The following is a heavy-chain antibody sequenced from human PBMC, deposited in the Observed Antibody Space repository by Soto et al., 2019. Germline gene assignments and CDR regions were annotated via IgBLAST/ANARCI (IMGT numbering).Heavy chain of an antibody. Sequence: SETLSLTCAVSGCSISSGIYYWSWIRQPPGKGLEWIGYIYYSGSTNYNPSLKSRVTISVDTSKNQFSLKLSSVTAADTAVYYCARLGYCISTSCYWWFDPWGQGTLVTVSS. CDR1: GCSISSGIYY. V-gene: IGHV4-61*01. CDR2: IYYSGST. CDR3: ARLGYCISTSCYWWFDP. J-gene: IGHJ5*02. D-gene: IGHD2-2*01.